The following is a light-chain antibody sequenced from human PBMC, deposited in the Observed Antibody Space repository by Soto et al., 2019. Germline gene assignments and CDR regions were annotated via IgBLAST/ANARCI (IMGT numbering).Light chain of an antibody. V-gene: IGLV2-14*03. J-gene: IGLJ1*01. CDR3: SSYTTSNTRQIV. Sequence: QSALTQPASVSGSPGQSITISCTGTSSDVGGYNYVSWYQHHPGKASKLIIYDVTSRPSGVSIRFSGSKSDNTASLTISGLQPEDEADYHCSSYTTSNTRQIVFGTGTKLTVL. CDR1: SSDVGGYNY. CDR2: DVT.